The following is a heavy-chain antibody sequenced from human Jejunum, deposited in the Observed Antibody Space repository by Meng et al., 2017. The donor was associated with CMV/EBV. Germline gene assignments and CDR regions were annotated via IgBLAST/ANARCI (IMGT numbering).Heavy chain of an antibody. CDR2: INHRGDH. J-gene: IGHJ5*02. V-gene: IGHV4-34*01. CDR3: ARGLDNYYDLT. Sequence: QVQLQQWGAGLLKASETLSLTCEIHGGSFSGYYGSWIRQPPGKELEWIGEINHRGDHTYNPSLNGRVTISVDTSKKQVSLKLSSVTAADTAVYYCARGLDNYYDLTWGQGILVTVSS. D-gene: IGHD3-22*01. CDR1: GGSFSGYY.